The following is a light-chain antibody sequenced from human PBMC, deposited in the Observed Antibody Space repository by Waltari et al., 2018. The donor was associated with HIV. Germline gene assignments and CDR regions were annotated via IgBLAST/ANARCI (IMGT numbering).Light chain of an antibody. CDR3: QQYNTFTWT. J-gene: IGKJ1*01. Sequence: IQMTTSPSTLAASVGDRFPITCRASQSISSWLAWYQQKPGKAPKLLIYKASSLESGVPSRFSGSGSGTEFTLTISSLQPDDFATYYCQQYNTFTWTFGQGTKVEIK. CDR1: QSISSW. CDR2: KAS. V-gene: IGKV1-5*03.